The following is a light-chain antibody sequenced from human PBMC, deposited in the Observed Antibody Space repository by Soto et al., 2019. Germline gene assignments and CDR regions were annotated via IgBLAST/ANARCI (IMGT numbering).Light chain of an antibody. J-gene: IGKJ1*01. Sequence: EIVLTQSPGTLSLSPVERATLSCRASQSVSNSYLAWYQQKPGQAPRLLIYGTSSRATGIPDRFSGGGSGTDFSLTISRLEPDDFAVYYCHQYGGSPTWTFGQGTKVELK. V-gene: IGKV3-20*01. CDR3: HQYGGSPTWT. CDR2: GTS. CDR1: QSVSNSY.